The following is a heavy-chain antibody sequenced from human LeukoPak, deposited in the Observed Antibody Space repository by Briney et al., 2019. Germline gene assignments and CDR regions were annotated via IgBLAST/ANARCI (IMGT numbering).Heavy chain of an antibody. D-gene: IGHD3-22*01. CDR2: IYYSGST. J-gene: IGHJ6*02. CDR3: ARRSSGYYHNYYYYGMDV. CDR1: GGSISSGGYY. V-gene: IGHV4-31*03. Sequence: PSETLSLTCTVSGGSISSGGYYWSWIRQHPGTGLEWIGYIYYSGSTYYNPSLKSRVTISVDTSKNQFSLKLSSVTAADTAVYYCARRSSGYYHNYYYYGMDVWGQGTTVTVSS.